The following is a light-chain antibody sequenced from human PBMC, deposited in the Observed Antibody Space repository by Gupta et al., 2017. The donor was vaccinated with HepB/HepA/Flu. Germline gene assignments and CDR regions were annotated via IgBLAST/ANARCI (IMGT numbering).Light chain of an antibody. CDR1: SSDIGGYNF. CDR2: DVS. Sequence: QSALTQPASVSGSPGQSITISCTGTSSDIGGYNFVSWYQQYPGKAPKLMIHDVSYRPSGVSNRFSGSKSDNTASLTISGLQAEDEADYYCSSYTRNSLYVFGTGTKVTV. V-gene: IGLV2-14*01. CDR3: SSYTRNSLYV. J-gene: IGLJ1*01.